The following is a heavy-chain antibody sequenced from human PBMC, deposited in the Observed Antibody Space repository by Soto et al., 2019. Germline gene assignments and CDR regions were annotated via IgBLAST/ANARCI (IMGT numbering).Heavy chain of an antibody. Sequence: ASVKVSCKASGRTLSSYAISWVRQAPGQGLEWMGGIIPIFGTANYAQKFQGRVTITADESTSTAYMELSSLRSDDTAVYYCARVRASYEADTCYYYGRGVWGRGVRVTV. CDR2: IIPIFGTA. CDR3: ARVRASYEADTCYYYGRGV. V-gene: IGHV1-69*13. D-gene: IGHD1-26*01. CDR1: GRTLSSYA. J-gene: IGHJ6*02.